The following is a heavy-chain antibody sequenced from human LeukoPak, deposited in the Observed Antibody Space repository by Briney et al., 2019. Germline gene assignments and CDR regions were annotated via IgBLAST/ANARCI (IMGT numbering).Heavy chain of an antibody. Sequence: GALRLSCAASGFTFSSYEMNWVRQAPGKGLEWVSSIGGDSSYIYYADSVKGRFTVSRDNAKNSLYLQMNSLRAEDTAVYYCARVNHMDVWGQGTTVTVSS. CDR2: IGGDSSYI. CDR3: ARVNHMDV. CDR1: GFTFSSYE. D-gene: IGHD1-14*01. J-gene: IGHJ6*02. V-gene: IGHV3-21*01.